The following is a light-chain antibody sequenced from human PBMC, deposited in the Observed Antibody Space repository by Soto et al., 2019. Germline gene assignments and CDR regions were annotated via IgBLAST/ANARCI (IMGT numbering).Light chain of an antibody. V-gene: IGLV1-44*01. Sequence: QSVLTQPPSASGTPGQTVTISCSGSSSNIGSNLVNWYQLLPGTTPRLLIYNNNQRPSAVPDRFSGSKSGTSASLAISGLQSEDEGDYFCALWDDSLNGLRVFGGVTKLTVL. J-gene: IGLJ3*02. CDR2: NNN. CDR3: ALWDDSLNGLRV. CDR1: SSNIGSNL.